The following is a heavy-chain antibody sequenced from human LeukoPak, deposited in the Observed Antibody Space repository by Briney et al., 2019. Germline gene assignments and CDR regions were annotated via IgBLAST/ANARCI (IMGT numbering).Heavy chain of an antibody. D-gene: IGHD2-2*01. CDR2: FDPEDGET. V-gene: IGHV1-24*01. CDR1: GYTLTELS. J-gene: IGHJ4*02. CDR3: ARDLLVVVPAAIGYDFWSGRRDYYFDY. Sequence: ASVKVSCKVSGYTLTELSMHWVRQAPGKGLEWMGGFDPEDGETIYAQKFQGRVTMTTDTSTSTAYMELRSLRSDDTAVYYCARDLLVVVPAAIGYDFWSGRRDYYFDYWGQGTLVTVSS.